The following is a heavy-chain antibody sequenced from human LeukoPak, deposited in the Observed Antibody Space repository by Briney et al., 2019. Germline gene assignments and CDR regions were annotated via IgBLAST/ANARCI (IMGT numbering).Heavy chain of an antibody. CDR1: GFSFRTYG. V-gene: IGHV3-30*02. J-gene: IGHJ6*04. CDR2: IRFDGSNI. D-gene: IGHD5-12*01. CDR3: AKDPTYSGYGGLDV. Sequence: GGSLRLSCAASGFSFRTYGMHWVRQAPGKGLEWVTYIRFDGSNIYYAEAVKGRFTISRDNSKNTLFLQMNRLRADDTAVYYCAKDPTYSGYGGLDVRGKGTTVTISS.